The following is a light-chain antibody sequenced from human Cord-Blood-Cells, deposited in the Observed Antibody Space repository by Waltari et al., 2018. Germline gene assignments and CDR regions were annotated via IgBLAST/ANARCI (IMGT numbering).Light chain of an antibody. CDR1: QSISSY. V-gene: IGKV1-39*01. CDR3: QQSYSTPRT. Sequence: DIQMTQSPYSLSASVGDRVTIPCRASQSISSYLNWYQQKPGKAPKLLIYAASSLQSGVPSMFSGSGSGTDFTLTISSLQPEDFATYYCQQSYSTPRTFGQGTKVEIK. J-gene: IGKJ1*01. CDR2: AAS.